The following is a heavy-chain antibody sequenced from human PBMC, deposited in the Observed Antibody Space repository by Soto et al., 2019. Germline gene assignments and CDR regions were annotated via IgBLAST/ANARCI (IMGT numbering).Heavy chain of an antibody. CDR3: ARHGSEPPGDMVRGPYYFDS. V-gene: IGHV4-39*01. D-gene: IGHD3-10*01. Sequence: LSLTCTVSGGSISSPDHHWEWIRQPPGKGLEWIGDVYYTGATSYNPALQNRVAISVDTSKNQFFLSLESATAADTAVYFCARHGSEPPGDMVRGPYYFDSWGHGTLVTVSS. J-gene: IGHJ4*01. CDR2: VYYTGAT. CDR1: GGSISSPDHH.